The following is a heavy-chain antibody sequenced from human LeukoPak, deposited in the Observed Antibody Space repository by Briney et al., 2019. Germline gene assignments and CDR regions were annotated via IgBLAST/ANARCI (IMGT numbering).Heavy chain of an antibody. J-gene: IGHJ5*02. CDR2: VNLNSANP. CDR3: TRCSVATSNWFDP. CDR1: GYPFSSYD. D-gene: IGHD6-6*01. V-gene: IGHV1-8*01. Sequence: GASVKLSCKASGYPFSSYDINWMRQPTGPGHEWMGCVNLNSANPGYAQKFQGRLTRTRNASISTAYMELSSLRSEDTALYYCTRCSVATSNWFDPWGQGTLVTVSS.